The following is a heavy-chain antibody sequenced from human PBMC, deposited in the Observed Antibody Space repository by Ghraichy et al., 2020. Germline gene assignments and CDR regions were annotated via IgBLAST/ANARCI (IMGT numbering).Heavy chain of an antibody. J-gene: IGHJ6*03. CDR1: GFTFSNYA. CDR3: ARDPVPYYYYYYMDV. CDR2: ISYDGSNK. V-gene: IGHV3-30*04. Sequence: GGSLRLSCAASGFTFSNYAMHWVRQAPGKRLEWVAVISYDGSNKYYADSVKGRFTISRDNSKNTLYLQMNSLRAEDTAVYYCARDPVPYYYYYYMDVWGKGTTVTVSS.